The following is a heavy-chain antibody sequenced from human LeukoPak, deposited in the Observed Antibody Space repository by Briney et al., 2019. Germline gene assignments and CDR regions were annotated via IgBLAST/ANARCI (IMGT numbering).Heavy chain of an antibody. J-gene: IGHJ4*02. Sequence: SQTLSLTCTVSGGSISSGGYYWSWVRQHPGKGLEWIGYIYYSGSTYYNPSLKSRVTISVDTSKNQFSLKASSVTAADTAVYYCARDRGGYSGYFDYWGQGTLVTVSS. D-gene: IGHD5-12*01. CDR2: IYYSGST. V-gene: IGHV4-31*03. CDR3: ARDRGGYSGYFDY. CDR1: GGSISSGGYY.